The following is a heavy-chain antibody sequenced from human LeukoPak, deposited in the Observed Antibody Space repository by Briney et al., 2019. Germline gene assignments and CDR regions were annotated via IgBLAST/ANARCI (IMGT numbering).Heavy chain of an antibody. J-gene: IGHJ4*02. D-gene: IGHD2-21*01. Sequence: TGRSLRLSCAASGFTFNRFAMHWVRQAPGKGLEWLAVIAYDGSDKYYADSVKGRFTISRDFSKRTLYLEMNSLRPEDTAVYYCAREPIVVEDYYFDYWGQGTLVTVSS. V-gene: IGHV3-30-3*01. CDR3: AREPIVVEDYYFDY. CDR1: GFTFNRFA. CDR2: IAYDGSDK.